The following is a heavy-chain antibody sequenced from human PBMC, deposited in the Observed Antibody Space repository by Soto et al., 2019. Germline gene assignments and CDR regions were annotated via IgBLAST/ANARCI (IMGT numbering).Heavy chain of an antibody. D-gene: IGHD3-10*01. CDR2: MNPNSGNT. CDR1: GYTFTSYD. J-gene: IGHJ3*02. V-gene: IGHV1-8*01. Sequence: GASVKGSCKASGYTFTSYDINWVRQATGQGLEWMGWMNPNSGNTGYAQKFQGRVTMTRNTSISTAYMELSSLRSEDTAVYYCARGAKLWFEGLLLRHGVFDIWGQGTMVTVSS. CDR3: ARGAKLWFEGLLLRHGVFDI.